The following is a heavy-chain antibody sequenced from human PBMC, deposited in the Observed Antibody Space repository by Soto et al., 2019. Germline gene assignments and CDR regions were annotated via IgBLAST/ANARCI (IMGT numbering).Heavy chain of an antibody. CDR2: ISYDGSNK. V-gene: IGHV3-30*18. Sequence: QVQLVESGGGVVQPGRSLRLSCAASGFTFSSYGMHWVRQAPGKGLEWVAVISYDGSNKYYADSVKGRFTISRDNSKNTLYLQMNSLRVEDTAVYYCAKGGSGWSQAGWGQGTLVTVSS. CDR1: GFTFSSYG. CDR3: AKGGSGWSQAG. D-gene: IGHD6-19*01. J-gene: IGHJ4*02.